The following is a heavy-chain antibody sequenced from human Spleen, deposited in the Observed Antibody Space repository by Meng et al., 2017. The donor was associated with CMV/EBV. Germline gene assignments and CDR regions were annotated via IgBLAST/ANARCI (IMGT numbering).Heavy chain of an antibody. CDR2: ITPAFDTA. CDR3: ARGPRTTVGGVIIWPLED. Sequence: TFRSSPLIWVRQAPGQGLEWMGGITPAFDTADYAQKFRDRVTITRDDSATTAYMEMSSLRSEDTAVYFCARGPRTTVGGVIIWPLEDWGQGTLVTVSS. D-gene: IGHD3-16*02. CDR1: TFRSSP. V-gene: IGHV1-69*05. J-gene: IGHJ4*02.